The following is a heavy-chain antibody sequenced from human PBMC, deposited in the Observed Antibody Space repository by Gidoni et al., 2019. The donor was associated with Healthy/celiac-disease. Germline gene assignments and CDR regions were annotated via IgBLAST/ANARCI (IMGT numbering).Heavy chain of an antibody. CDR2: LDPSDSYT. D-gene: IGHD2-2*01. Sequence: EVQLVQSGAEVKKPGESLRISCKGSGYSFTSYWISWVRQMPGKGLQWMGGLDPSDSYTNYSPSFQGHVTISADKSISTAYLQWSSLKASDTAMYYCARPPAMGYYYYGMDVWGQGTTVTVSS. CDR1: GYSFTSYW. J-gene: IGHJ6*02. V-gene: IGHV5-10-1*03. CDR3: ARPPAMGYYYYGMDV.